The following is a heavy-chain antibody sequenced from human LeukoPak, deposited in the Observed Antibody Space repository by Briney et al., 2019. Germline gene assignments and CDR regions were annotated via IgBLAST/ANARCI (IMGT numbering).Heavy chain of an antibody. CDR3: ARDPGYDTSGYYYGYFDY. D-gene: IGHD3-22*01. CDR2: INPSGGNT. V-gene: IGHV1-46*01. J-gene: IGHJ4*02. Sequence: ASVKVSCKASGYTFTSSYMHWVRQAPGEGLEWVGIINPSGGNTTYAQKFQGRVTMTRDMSTSTVYMGLSSLRSEDTAVYYCARDPGYDTSGYYYGYFDYWGLGTLVTVSS. CDR1: GYTFTSSY.